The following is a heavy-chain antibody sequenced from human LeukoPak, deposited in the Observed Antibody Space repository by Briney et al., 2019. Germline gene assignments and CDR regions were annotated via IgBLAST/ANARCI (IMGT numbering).Heavy chain of an antibody. D-gene: IGHD7-27*01. V-gene: IGHV1-3*01. Sequence: GASVKVSCKASGYTFTSYAMHWVRQAPGQRLEWMGWINAGNGNTKYSQKFQGRVTITRDTSASTAYMELSSLRSEDTAVYYCARVPGEQAFFDYWGQGTLVTVSS. CDR2: INAGNGNT. CDR3: ARVPGEQAFFDY. J-gene: IGHJ4*02. CDR1: GYTFTSYA.